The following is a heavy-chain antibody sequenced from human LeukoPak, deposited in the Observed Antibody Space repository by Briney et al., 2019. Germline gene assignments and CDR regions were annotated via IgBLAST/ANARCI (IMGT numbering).Heavy chain of an antibody. J-gene: IGHJ5*02. CDR3: ARDAYSYASES. V-gene: IGHV3-7*01. CDR2: LNPDGSDI. D-gene: IGHD5-18*01. CDR1: GFTFRTYW. Sequence: PGGSLRLSCAASGFTFRTYWMTWVRQAPGKGLEWVANLNPDGSDIYYVDSVKGRFTISRDNAKNSLYLQMNSLRVEETAVCYCARDAYSYASESWGQGTLVTVSS.